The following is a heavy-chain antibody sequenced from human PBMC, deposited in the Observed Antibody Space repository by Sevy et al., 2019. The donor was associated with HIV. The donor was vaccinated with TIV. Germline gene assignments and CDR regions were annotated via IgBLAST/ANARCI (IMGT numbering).Heavy chain of an antibody. Sequence: GGFLSLSCAASGFTFRSFSMHWVRQAPGKWLEWVITVSYDGSNTYYADTVKGRFAVLRDNSRNLLNLQMSNLRPEDTAVYYCALERLSSDVAEYFQNWGQGTPVTVSS. D-gene: IGHD1-1*01. CDR3: ALERLSSDVAEYFQN. V-gene: IGHV3-30*09. CDR1: GFTFRSFS. J-gene: IGHJ1*01. CDR2: VSYDGSNT.